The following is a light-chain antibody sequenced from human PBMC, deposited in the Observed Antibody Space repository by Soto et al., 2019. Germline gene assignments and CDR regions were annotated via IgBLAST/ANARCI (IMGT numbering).Light chain of an antibody. Sequence: QSLLTQPPSVSGTPGQRVTIPCSGSRSNIGSNTVNWYQDLPGTAPKLLVYDNHHRPSGVPDRFSGSKSGTSASLAISGLQSEDEAEYYCAAWDDSLNAFYVFGTGTKVTAL. CDR2: DNH. J-gene: IGLJ1*01. CDR1: RSNIGSNT. CDR3: AAWDDSLNAFYV. V-gene: IGLV1-44*01.